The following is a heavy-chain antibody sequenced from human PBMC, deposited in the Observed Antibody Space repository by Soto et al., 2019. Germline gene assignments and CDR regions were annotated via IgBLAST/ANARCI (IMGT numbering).Heavy chain of an antibody. CDR1: GGTFSSYA. CDR3: ARGGYSGYEAFDY. J-gene: IGHJ4*02. V-gene: IGHV1-69*13. CDR2: IIPIFGTA. D-gene: IGHD5-12*01. Sequence: VASVKVSCKASGGTFSSYAISWVRQAPGQGLEWMGGIIPIFGTANYAQKFQGRVTITADESTSTAYMELSSLRSEDTAVYYCARGGYSGYEAFDYWGQGTLVTVSS.